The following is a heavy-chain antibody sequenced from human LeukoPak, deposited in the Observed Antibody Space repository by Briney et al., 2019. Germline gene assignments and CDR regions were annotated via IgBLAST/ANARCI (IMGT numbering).Heavy chain of an antibody. CDR1: GYSFTSYW. V-gene: IGHV5-51*01. D-gene: IGHD1-26*01. Sequence: GESLQISCKGSGYSFTSYWIGWVRPLPGKGLEWMGIIYPGDSDTRYSPSFQGQVTISADKSISTAYLQWSSLKASDTAMYYCARVELFDYFDYWGQGTLVTVSS. CDR3: ARVELFDYFDY. J-gene: IGHJ4*02. CDR2: IYPGDSDT.